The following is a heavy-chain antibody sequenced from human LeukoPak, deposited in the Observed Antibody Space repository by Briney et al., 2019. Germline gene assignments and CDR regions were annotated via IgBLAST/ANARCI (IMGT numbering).Heavy chain of an antibody. V-gene: IGHV1-8*01. D-gene: IGHD2-8*02. CDR1: GYTFTTYD. J-gene: IGHJ4*02. Sequence: ASVKVSCKASGYTFTTYDINWVRQATGQGLEWMGWMNPNSANTGYAQKFQGRVTITRNTSISTAYMELNSLRSDDTAVYYCARARLVRGPVTPLHYFDYWGQGVLVTVSS. CDR2: MNPNSANT. CDR3: ARARLVRGPVTPLHYFDY.